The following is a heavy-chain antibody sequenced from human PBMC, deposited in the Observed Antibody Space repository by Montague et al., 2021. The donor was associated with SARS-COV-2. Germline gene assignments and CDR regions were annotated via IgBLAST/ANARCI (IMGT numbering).Heavy chain of an antibody. CDR1: GGSISSGSYY. J-gene: IGHJ5*01. CDR3: IRCLASVDS. D-gene: IGHD2-2*01. V-gene: IGHV4-61*02. CDR2: FYARGIT. Sequence: TLSLTCTVSGGSISSGSYYWCWIRQPAGKGLEWIGRFYARGITNYNPSLKSRVTISLDTSKNQFFMRLYSVTAADTALYYCIRCLASVDSWGQGTLVAVSS.